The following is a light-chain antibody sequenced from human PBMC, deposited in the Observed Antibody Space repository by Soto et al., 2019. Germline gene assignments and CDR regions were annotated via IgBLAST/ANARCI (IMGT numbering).Light chain of an antibody. J-gene: IGKJ5*01. Sequence: IQLNQSPSSLSASVGDRITISCQASQDIGNYLNWYQQKPGKAPKLLIYDAFTLESGVPSRFSGSGSGTDFTFTISSLQPEDFATYYCQQYANVPITFGQGTRLEIK. CDR1: QDIGNY. CDR2: DAF. CDR3: QQYANVPIT. V-gene: IGKV1-33*01.